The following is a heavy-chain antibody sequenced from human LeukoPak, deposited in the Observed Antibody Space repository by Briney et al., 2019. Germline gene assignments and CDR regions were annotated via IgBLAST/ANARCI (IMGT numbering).Heavy chain of an antibody. D-gene: IGHD6-6*01. Sequence: GGSLRLSCAASGFTLSTYEMSWVRQAPGKGLEWVSYINRDGGIIYYAGSVRGRFTISRDTAKNSLDLQMNSLRVEDTAIYYCARRDHIAGRLDYWGQGTLVTVSS. CDR2: INRDGGII. CDR3: ARRDHIAGRLDY. V-gene: IGHV3-48*03. CDR1: GFTLSTYE. J-gene: IGHJ4*02.